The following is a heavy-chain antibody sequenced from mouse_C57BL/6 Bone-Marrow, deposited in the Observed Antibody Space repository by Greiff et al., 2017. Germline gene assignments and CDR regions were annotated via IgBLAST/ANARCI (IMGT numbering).Heavy chain of an antibody. Sequence: EVQLVQSGGGLVKPGGSLKLSCAASGFTFSDYGMHWVRQAPEQGLEWVAYISSGSSAIYYADTVKGRFTISRDNAKNTLFLRMTSLRSEDTDMYYCAKRLWFFDYWSQGTTLTVSS. CDR3: AKRLWFFDY. J-gene: IGHJ2*01. D-gene: IGHD2-2*01. V-gene: IGHV5-17*01. CDR1: GFTFSDYG. CDR2: ISSGSSAI.